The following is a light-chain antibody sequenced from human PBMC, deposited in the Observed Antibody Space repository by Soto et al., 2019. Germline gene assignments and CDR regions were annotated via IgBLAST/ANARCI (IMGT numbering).Light chain of an antibody. CDR2: EVS. CDR1: SSDVGGYNY. V-gene: IGLV2-8*01. J-gene: IGLJ1*01. CDR3: SSYAGSNIYV. Sequence: QSVLTQPPSASGSPGQSVTISCTGTSSDVGGYNYVSWYQQHPGKAPKLMIYEVSKRPSGGPDRFSGSKSGNTASLTVSGLPAEDEADYYFSSYAGSNIYVFGTGTKLTVL.